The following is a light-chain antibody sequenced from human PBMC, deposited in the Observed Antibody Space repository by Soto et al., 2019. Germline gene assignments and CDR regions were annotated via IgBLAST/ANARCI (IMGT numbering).Light chain of an antibody. CDR1: SSGVGVYDF. V-gene: IGLV2-11*01. Sequence: QSALAQPRSVSGSPGQSVTLSCTGTSSGVGVYDFVSWYQQYPGKAPKLIIFDVTERTSGVPDRFSGSKSGNSASLTISGLQAEDEADYYCSSYAGSYILGVFGGGTKLAVL. CDR3: SSYAGSYILGV. J-gene: IGLJ3*02. CDR2: DVT.